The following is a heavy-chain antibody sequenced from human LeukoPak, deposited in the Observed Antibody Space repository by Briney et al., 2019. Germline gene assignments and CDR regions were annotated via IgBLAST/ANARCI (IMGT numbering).Heavy chain of an antibody. CDR2: IDPSDSYT. Sequence: GESLKISCQGSGYSFTNYWITWVRQMPGKGLEWMGRIDPSDSYTNYSPSFQGHVTISADKSISTAYLQWSSLKASDTAMYYCARLMSGSASFDYWGQGTLLTVSS. CDR3: ARLMSGSASFDY. CDR1: GYSFTNYW. D-gene: IGHD6-19*01. V-gene: IGHV5-10-1*01. J-gene: IGHJ4*02.